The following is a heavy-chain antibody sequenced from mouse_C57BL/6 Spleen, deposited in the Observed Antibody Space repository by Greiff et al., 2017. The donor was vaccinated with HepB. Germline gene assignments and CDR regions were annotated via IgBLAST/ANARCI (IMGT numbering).Heavy chain of an antibody. V-gene: IGHV10-3*01. Sequence: EVQLVESGGGLVQPKGSLKLSCAASGFTFNTYAMHWVRQAPGKGLEWVARIRSKSSNYATYYADSVKDRFTISRDDSQSMLYLQMNNLKTEDTAMYYCVRDPLYYDYDRDAMDYWGQGTSVTVSS. CDR3: VRDPLYYDYDRDAMDY. CDR1: GFTFNTYA. J-gene: IGHJ4*01. D-gene: IGHD2-4*01. CDR2: IRSKSSNYAT.